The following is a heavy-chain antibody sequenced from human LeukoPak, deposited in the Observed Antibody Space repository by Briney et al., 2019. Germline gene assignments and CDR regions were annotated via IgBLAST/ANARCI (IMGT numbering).Heavy chain of an antibody. CDR3: ARVSSMLRGPLVVYYFDF. Sequence: GGSLRLSCAASGFTFSSYAMHWVRQAPGKGLEWVAVISYDGSNKYYADSVKGRFTISRDNSKNTLYLQMNSLRVEDTAVYYCARVSSMLRGPLVVYYFDFWGQGTLVTVSS. CDR1: GFTFSSYA. CDR2: ISYDGSNK. V-gene: IGHV3-30*04. J-gene: IGHJ4*02. D-gene: IGHD3-10*01.